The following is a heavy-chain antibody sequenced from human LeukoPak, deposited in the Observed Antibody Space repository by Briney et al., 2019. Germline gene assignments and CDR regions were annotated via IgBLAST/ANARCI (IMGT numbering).Heavy chain of an antibody. V-gene: IGHV4-39*07. D-gene: IGHD4-17*01. CDR2: IYYSGST. CDR3: ARSRFMNRLRGDWFDP. Sequence: SETLSLTCTVSGGSISSSSYYWGWIRQPPGKGLEWIGSIYYSGSTNYNPSPKSRVTISVDTSKNQFSLKLSSVTAADTAVYYCARSRFMNRLRGDWFDPWGQGTLVTVSS. CDR1: GGSISSSSYY. J-gene: IGHJ5*02.